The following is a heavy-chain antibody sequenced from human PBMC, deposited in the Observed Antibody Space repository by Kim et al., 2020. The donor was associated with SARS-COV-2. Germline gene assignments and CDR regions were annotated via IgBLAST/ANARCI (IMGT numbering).Heavy chain of an antibody. CDR2: INHSGST. CDR1: GGSFSGYY. J-gene: IGHJ2*01. V-gene: IGHV4-34*01. CDR3: ARGRNYDILTGYYKAGASVPPNRYWYFDL. D-gene: IGHD3-9*01. Sequence: SETLSLTCAVYGGSFSGYYWSWIRQPPGKGLEWIGEINHSGSTNYNPSLKSRVTISVDTSKNQFSLKLSSVTAADTAVYYCARGRNYDILTGYYKAGASVPPNRYWYFDLWGRGTLVTVSS.